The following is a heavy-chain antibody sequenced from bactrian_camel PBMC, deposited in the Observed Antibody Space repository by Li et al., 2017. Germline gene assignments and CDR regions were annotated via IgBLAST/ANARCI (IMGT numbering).Heavy chain of an antibody. CDR2: IDSDGPT. D-gene: IGHD2*01. CDR1: EYSWARAC. J-gene: IGHJ4*01. V-gene: IGHV3S53*01. Sequence: HVQLVESGGGSVQAGGSLRLACLNYEYSWARACMGWVRQAAGKEREEVAAIDSDGPTTYADSVKGRFTISQDYAKNTVYLQMDSLRPEDTATYYCEGWCGGAEAGEGDTEYRGQGTQVTVS. CDR3: EGWCGGAEAGEGDTEY.